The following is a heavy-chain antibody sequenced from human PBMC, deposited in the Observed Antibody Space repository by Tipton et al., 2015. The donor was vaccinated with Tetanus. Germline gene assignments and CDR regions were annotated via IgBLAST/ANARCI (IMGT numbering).Heavy chain of an antibody. CDR1: GFAFSSYS. Sequence: GSLRLSCAASGFAFSSYSMNWVRQAPGKGLEWVSSISPRATYRYYADSVKGRFTISRDNANNSVYLQMNSLKAEDTAIYYCARDPVLGLGSHWGRGALVTVPS. CDR3: ARDPVLGLGSH. J-gene: IGHJ4*02. CDR2: ISPRATYR. V-gene: IGHV3-21*01. D-gene: IGHD3-16*01.